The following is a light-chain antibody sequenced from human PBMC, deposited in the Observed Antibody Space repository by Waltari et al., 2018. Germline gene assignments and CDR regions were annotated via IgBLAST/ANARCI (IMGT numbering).Light chain of an antibody. CDR2: RAS. CDR3: QQGYDFPCT. Sequence: TQMTQSPYSLSASIVDTVTITCRASRDIANNLNWYQQQSGKAPKLLIYRASSLQSGVPSRFSGSGSGTDFSLTISSLQPEDFATYYCQQGYDFPCTFGRGTKVEIK. V-gene: IGKV1-6*02. CDR1: RDIANN. J-gene: IGKJ4*01.